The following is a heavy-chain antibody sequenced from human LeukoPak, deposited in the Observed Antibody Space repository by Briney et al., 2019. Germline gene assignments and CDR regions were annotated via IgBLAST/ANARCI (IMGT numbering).Heavy chain of an antibody. D-gene: IGHD2/OR15-2a*01. CDR2: VYYSGST. CDR3: ARDFSAAFDI. V-gene: IGHV4-39*07. J-gene: IGHJ3*02. CDR1: GGSINSSSYY. Sequence: SETLSLTCTVSGGSINSSSYYWGWIRQPPGKGLEWIGSVYYSGSTHYNPSLKSRVTISVDTSKNQFSLKLSSVTAADTAVYYCARDFSAAFDIWGQGTMVTVSS.